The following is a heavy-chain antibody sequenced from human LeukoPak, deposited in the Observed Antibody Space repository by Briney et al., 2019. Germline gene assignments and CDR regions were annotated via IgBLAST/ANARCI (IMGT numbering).Heavy chain of an antibody. V-gene: IGHV3-11*04. CDR3: AKEANRGYSYGTDAFDF. J-gene: IGHJ3*01. CDR2: ISSSGSTI. CDR1: GFTFSDYY. Sequence: GGSLGLSCAASGFTFSDYYMSWIRQAPGKGLEWVSYISSSGSTIYYADSVKGRFTISRDNSKNTLNLQMNSLRAEDTAVYYCAKEANRGYSYGTDAFDFWGQGTMVTVSS. D-gene: IGHD5-18*01.